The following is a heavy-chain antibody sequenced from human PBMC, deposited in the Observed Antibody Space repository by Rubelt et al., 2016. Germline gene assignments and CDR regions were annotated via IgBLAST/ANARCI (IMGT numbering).Heavy chain of an antibody. CDR1: GGSFSGYY. D-gene: IGHD6-19*01. Sequence: QVQLQQWGAGLLKPSETLSLTCAVYGGSFSGYYWSWIRQPPGKGLEWIGEINHSGSTNYNPSLTWRRLISGGTSKNQFSLKLSSVIGAETAVDYWAIDLSSGRIEYFDYWGQGTLVTVSS. J-gene: IGHJ4*02. CDR2: INHSGST. V-gene: IGHV4-34*01. CDR3: AIDLSSGRIEYFDY.